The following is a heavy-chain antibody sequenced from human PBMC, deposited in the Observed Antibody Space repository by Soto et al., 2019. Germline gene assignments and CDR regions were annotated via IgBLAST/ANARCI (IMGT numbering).Heavy chain of an antibody. Sequence: EVQLVESGGGLVQPGGSLRLSCAASGFTFSSYWMHWVRQAPGKGLVWVSRINSDGISTSYADSVKGRFTISRDNGKNTLYGQMNSLIAEDTAVYYCARRGYCSSTSCYDLYYYGMDVWGQVTTVTVSS. J-gene: IGHJ6*02. CDR2: INSDGIST. CDR1: GFTFSSYW. D-gene: IGHD2-2*01. CDR3: ARRGYCSSTSCYDLYYYGMDV. V-gene: IGHV3-74*01.